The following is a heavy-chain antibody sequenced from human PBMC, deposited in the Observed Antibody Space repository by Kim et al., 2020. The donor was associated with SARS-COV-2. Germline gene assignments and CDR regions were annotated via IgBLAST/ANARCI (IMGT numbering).Heavy chain of an antibody. CDR3: AREVGATT. CDR1: GFIFSSYW. J-gene: IGHJ5*02. Sequence: GGSLRLSCAASGFIFSSYWMTWVRQAPGQGLEWVANIKQDGSEKYYVDSVKGRFTISRDNAKNSLYLQMNSLRAEDTAVYYCAREVGATTWGQGTLVTVSS. CDR2: IKQDGSEK. D-gene: IGHD1-26*01. V-gene: IGHV3-7*01.